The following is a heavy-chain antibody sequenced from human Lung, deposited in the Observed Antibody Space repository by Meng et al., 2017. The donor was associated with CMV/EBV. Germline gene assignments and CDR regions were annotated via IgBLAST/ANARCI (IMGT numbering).Heavy chain of an antibody. V-gene: IGHV1-69*10. CDR3: ARDSITIFGVVTKNDYYYYGMDV. J-gene: IGHJ6*02. D-gene: IGHD3-3*01. Sequence: SSVNVSXKASVCTFLSYALSWVRQAPGQGLEWMGGIIPTLGITNYGQKFQGRVTITVDKSTSTAYMELSSLRSEDTAVYYCARDSITIFGVVTKNDYYYYGMDVWGQGTXVTVSS. CDR1: VCTFLSYA. CDR2: IIPTLGIT.